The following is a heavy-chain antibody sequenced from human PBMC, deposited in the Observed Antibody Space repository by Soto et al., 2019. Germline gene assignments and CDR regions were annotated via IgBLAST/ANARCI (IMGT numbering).Heavy chain of an antibody. V-gene: IGHV3-23*01. J-gene: IGHJ4*02. Sequence: GGSLRLSCAASGFTFSISSMSWVRQAPGKGLQWVSAISGDGGRTYYADSAKGRFTISRDDSRNTLYLQMNGLRAEDTALYYCARGKRMVAATPYDYWGQGTLVTVSS. CDR2: ISGDGGRT. CDR3: ARGKRMVAATPYDY. D-gene: IGHD2-15*01. CDR1: GFTFSISS.